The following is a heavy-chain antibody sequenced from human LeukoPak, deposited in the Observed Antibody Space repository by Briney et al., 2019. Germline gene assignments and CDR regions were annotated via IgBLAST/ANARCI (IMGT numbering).Heavy chain of an antibody. Sequence: GGSLRLSCAASGLTFSNYAMSWVRQAPGMGLDWFSAISGSGGSTYYADSVKGRFTISRDNSKNTLYLQMNSLRTEDTAVYYCAKGSAAVRPYYFDYWGQGILVTVSS. D-gene: IGHD3-10*01. J-gene: IGHJ4*02. CDR2: ISGSGGST. CDR3: AKGSAAVRPYYFDY. V-gene: IGHV3-23*01. CDR1: GLTFSNYA.